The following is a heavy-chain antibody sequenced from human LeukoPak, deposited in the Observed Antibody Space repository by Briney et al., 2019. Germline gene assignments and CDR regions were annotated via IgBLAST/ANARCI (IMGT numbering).Heavy chain of an antibody. CDR3: ARFEYSSSWYGNLFDP. J-gene: IGHJ5*02. D-gene: IGHD6-13*01. CDR2: IYYSGST. V-gene: IGHV4-31*03. Sequence: SGTLSLTCTVSGGSISSGGYYWSWIRQHPGKGLEWIGYIYYSGSTYYNPSLKSRVTISVDTSKNQFSLKLSSVTAADTAVYYCARFEYSSSWYGNLFDPWGQGTLVTVSS. CDR1: GGSISSGGYY.